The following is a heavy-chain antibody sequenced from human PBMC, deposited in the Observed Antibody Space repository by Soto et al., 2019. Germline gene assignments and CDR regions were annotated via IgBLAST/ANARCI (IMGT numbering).Heavy chain of an antibody. V-gene: IGHV3-7*03. CDR1: GLTFSNYW. Sequence: EVQLVESGGGLVQPGGSLRLSCASSGLTFSNYWMSWVRQAPGKGLEWVASINQDGTLKYYVDSVNGRFTISRDNAQNAFFLQMISLRAEDTAVYYCARWQSSGWYLDIWGQGTLLSVSS. CDR3: ARWQSSGWYLDI. CDR2: INQDGTLK. J-gene: IGHJ4*02. D-gene: IGHD6-19*01.